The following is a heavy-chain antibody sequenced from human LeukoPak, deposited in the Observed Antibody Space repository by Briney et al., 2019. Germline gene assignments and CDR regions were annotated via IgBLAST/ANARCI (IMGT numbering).Heavy chain of an antibody. CDR1: RCTFTGYY. CDR2: INPNGGGT. D-gene: IGHD1-20*01. V-gene: IGHV1-2*02. Sequence: PSVKVSCKASRCTFTGYYVHWARQATGQGLEWMGWINPNGGGTNYAEKVQGRVTMTSDTSISTVYMELSRLRSDDTAVYYCARVFSNWNSDYWGQGTLVTVSS. CDR3: ARVFSNWNSDY. J-gene: IGHJ4*02.